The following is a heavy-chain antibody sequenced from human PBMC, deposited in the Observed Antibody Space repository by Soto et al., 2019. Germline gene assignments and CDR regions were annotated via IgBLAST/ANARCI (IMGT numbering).Heavy chain of an antibody. V-gene: IGHV3-23*01. CDR2: ISGSGGST. D-gene: IGHD5-18*01. Sequence: GGSLRLSCAASGFTFSSYAMSWVRQAPGKGLEWVSAISGSGGSTYYADSVKGRFTISRDNSKNTLYLQMNSLRAEDTAVYYCAKVPPLKYTDRYYYYGMDVWGQGTTVTVSS. CDR1: GFTFSSYA. J-gene: IGHJ6*02. CDR3: AKVPPLKYTDRYYYYGMDV.